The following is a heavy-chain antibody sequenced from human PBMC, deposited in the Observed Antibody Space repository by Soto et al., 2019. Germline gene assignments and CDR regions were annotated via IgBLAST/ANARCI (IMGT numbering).Heavy chain of an antibody. CDR1: GLTFSNAY. CDR3: VRPLPSGRNYGLDV. Sequence: LRVSCAASGLTFSNAYMAWVRQAPGMGLEWVSVIYDNGTTYYADSVKGRFTISRDTSTNTLSLQMDSLRAEDTAVYYCVRPLPSGRNYGLDVWGQGTTVTVSS. J-gene: IGHJ6*02. CDR2: IYDNGTT. D-gene: IGHD3-10*01. V-gene: IGHV3-53*01.